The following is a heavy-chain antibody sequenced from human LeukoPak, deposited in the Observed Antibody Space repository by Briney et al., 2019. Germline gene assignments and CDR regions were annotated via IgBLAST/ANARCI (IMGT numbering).Heavy chain of an antibody. CDR1: GFTFSSYE. V-gene: IGHV3-48*03. D-gene: IGHD3-22*01. J-gene: IGHJ4*02. CDR2: ISSSGSTI. Sequence: SRGSLRLSCAASGFTFSSYEMNWVRQAPGKGLEWVSYISSSGSTIYYADSVKGRFTISRDNAKNSLYLQMNSLRAEDTAVYYCAKASAMIVVVSKHFDYWGQGTLVTVSS. CDR3: AKASAMIVVVSKHFDY.